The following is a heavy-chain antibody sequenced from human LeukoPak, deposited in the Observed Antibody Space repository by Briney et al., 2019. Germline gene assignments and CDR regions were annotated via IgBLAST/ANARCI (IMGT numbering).Heavy chain of an antibody. J-gene: IGHJ4*02. CDR2: ISPGGDAV. CDR3: SGGRDIAVAGPGGYFDF. Sequence: GGSLRLSCAASGFIFSDYHMSWIRQAPGKGLEWVSYISPGGDAVYFADSVKGRSTISRDNAKNSLFPQMSSLTAEDTAVYYCSGGRDIAVAGPGGYFDFWGQGSLVTVSS. D-gene: IGHD6-19*01. V-gene: IGHV3-11*01. CDR1: GFIFSDYH.